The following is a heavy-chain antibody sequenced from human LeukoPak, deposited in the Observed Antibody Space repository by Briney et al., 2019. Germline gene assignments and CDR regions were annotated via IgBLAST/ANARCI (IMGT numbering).Heavy chain of an antibody. Sequence: SETLSLTCTVSGVSISDYYWSWIRQPPGKGLEWVGYIYTSGSADYNPSLKSRVTISLDTSKKQFSLNLTSVIAADTAVYYCASQRGGQLMNWGQGTLVTVSS. V-gene: IGHV4-4*08. CDR2: IYTSGSA. J-gene: IGHJ4*02. CDR3: ASQRGGQLMN. CDR1: GVSISDYY. D-gene: IGHD6-6*01.